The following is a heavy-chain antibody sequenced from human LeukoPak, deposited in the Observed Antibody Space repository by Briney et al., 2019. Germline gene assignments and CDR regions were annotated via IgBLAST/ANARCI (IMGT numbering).Heavy chain of an antibody. CDR2: ISYDASNK. V-gene: IGHV3-30*01. CDR1: GFTFSSYA. CDR3: ARVGGGSYRLYYFDY. J-gene: IGHJ4*02. Sequence: PGGSLRLSCAASGFTFSSYAMHWVRQAPGKGLEWVAVISYDASNKYYADSVKGRFTISRDNSKNTLYLQMNSLRAEDTAVYYCARVGGGSYRLYYFDYWGQGTLVTVSS. D-gene: IGHD1-26*01.